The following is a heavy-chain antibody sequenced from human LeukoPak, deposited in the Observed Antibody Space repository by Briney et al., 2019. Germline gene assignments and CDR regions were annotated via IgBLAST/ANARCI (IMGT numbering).Heavy chain of an antibody. V-gene: IGHV3-74*01. D-gene: IGHD4-17*01. CDR1: GFTFSTYW. CDR2: INTDGSST. Sequence: PGGSLRLSCAASGFTFSTYWMHWVRQAPGKGLAWVSRINTDGSSTTYADSVKGRFTISRDNAKNTLYLQMNSLRAEDTAVYFCARGDGDYADHWGQGTLVTVSS. CDR3: ARGDGDYADH. J-gene: IGHJ5*02.